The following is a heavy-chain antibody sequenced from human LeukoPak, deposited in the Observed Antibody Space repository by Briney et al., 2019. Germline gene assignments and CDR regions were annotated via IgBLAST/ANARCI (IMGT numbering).Heavy chain of an antibody. Sequence: PGGSLRLSCAASGFTFSSYGMHWVRQAPGKGLEWVANIKQDGSDKYYVDSVKGRFTISRDNAKNSLYLQMNSLRAEDTAVYYCVRDGQWLVPHFWGQGTLVTVSS. V-gene: IGHV3-7*04. J-gene: IGHJ4*02. D-gene: IGHD6-19*01. CDR2: IKQDGSDK. CDR1: GFTFSSYG. CDR3: VRDGQWLVPHF.